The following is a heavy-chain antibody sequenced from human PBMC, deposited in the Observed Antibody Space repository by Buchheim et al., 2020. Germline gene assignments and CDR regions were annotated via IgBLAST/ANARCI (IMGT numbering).Heavy chain of an antibody. CDR1: GFIFSSYT. D-gene: IGHD3-16*01. Sequence: EVQLVESGGGLVKPGGSLRLSCAASGFIFSSYTMNWVRQAPGKGLEWVSSTSSTGSDIYYADSVKGRFTISSDSAKNSLYLQMNSLRAEDTAVYYCARDLTWGSFDYWGQGTL. V-gene: IGHV3-21*01. CDR2: TSSTGSDI. J-gene: IGHJ4*02. CDR3: ARDLTWGSFDY.